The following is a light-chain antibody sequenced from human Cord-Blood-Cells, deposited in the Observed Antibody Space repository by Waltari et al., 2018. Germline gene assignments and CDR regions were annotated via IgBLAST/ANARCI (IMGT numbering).Light chain of an antibody. CDR1: SSDVGGYNY. J-gene: IGLJ3*02. Sequence: QSALTQPASVSGSPGQSITISCTGTSSDVGGYNYLSWYQQHPGKAPKLMIYDVSNRPSGVSNRFSGSKSGNTAPLTISGLQAEDEADYYCSSYTSSSTWVFGGGTKLTVL. CDR3: SSYTSSSTWV. CDR2: DVS. V-gene: IGLV2-14*03.